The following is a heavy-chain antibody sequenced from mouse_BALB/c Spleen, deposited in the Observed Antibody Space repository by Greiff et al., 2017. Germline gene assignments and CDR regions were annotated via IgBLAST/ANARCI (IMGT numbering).Heavy chain of an antibody. J-gene: IGHJ3*01. CDR2: ISTYYGDA. V-gene: IGHV1S137*01. Sequence: QVQLQQSGAELVRPGVSVKISCKGSGYTFTDYAMHWVKQSHANSLEWIGVISTYYGDASYNQKFKGKATMTVDKSSSTAYMELARLTSEDSAIYYCARAYGSSYGGWFAYWGQGTLVTVSA. D-gene: IGHD1-1*01. CDR1: GYTFTDYA. CDR3: ARAYGSSYGGWFAY.